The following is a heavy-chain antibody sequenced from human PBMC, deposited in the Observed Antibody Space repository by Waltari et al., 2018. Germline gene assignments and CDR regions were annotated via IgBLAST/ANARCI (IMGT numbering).Heavy chain of an antibody. J-gene: IGHJ2*01. CDR3: AKSPPSLYSSSWYSDGPDYWYFDL. CDR2: ISGSGGST. Sequence: EVQLLESGGGLVQPGGSLRLSCAASGFTFSSYAMSWVRQAPGKGLEWVSAISGSGGSTYYADSGKGRFTISRDNAKNTLYLQMNSLRAEDTAVYYCAKSPPSLYSSSWYSDGPDYWYFDLWGRGTLVTVSS. D-gene: IGHD6-13*01. V-gene: IGHV3-23*01. CDR1: GFTFSSYA.